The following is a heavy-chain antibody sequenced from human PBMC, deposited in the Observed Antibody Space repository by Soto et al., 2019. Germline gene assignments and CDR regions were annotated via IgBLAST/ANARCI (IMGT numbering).Heavy chain of an antibody. J-gene: IGHJ6*03. D-gene: IGHD4-4*01. CDR2: IYYSGST. CDR1: GGSISSGGYY. Sequence: SETLSLTCTVSGGSISSGGYYWSWIRQHPGKGLEWIGYIYYSGSTYYNPSLKSRVTISVDTSKNQFSLKLSSVTAADTAVYYCAREKRGTVSRTDYYYYYMDVWGKGTTVTAP. V-gene: IGHV4-31*03. CDR3: AREKRGTVSRTDYYYYYMDV.